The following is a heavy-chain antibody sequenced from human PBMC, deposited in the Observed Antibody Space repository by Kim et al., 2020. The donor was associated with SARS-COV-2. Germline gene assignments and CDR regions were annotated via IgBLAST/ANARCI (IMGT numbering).Heavy chain of an antibody. CDR3: AREGEQWLARAGFDP. D-gene: IGHD6-19*01. Sequence: SETLSLTCTVSGGSISSYYWSWIRQPPGKGLEWIGYIYYSGSTNYNPSLKSRVTISVDTSKNQFSLKLSSVTAADTAVYYCAREGEQWLARAGFDPWGQGTLVTVSS. V-gene: IGHV4-59*13. CDR1: GGSISSYY. CDR2: IYYSGST. J-gene: IGHJ5*02.